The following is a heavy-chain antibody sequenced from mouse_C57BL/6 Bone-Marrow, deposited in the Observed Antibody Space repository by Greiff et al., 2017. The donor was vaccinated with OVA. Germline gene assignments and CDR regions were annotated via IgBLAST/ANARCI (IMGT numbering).Heavy chain of an antibody. V-gene: IGHV5-4*01. Sequence: EVQRVESGGGLVKPGGSLKLSCAASGFTFSSYAMSWVRQTPEKRLEWVATISDGGSYTYYPDNVKGRFTISRDNAKNNLYLQMSHLKSEDTAMYYCARDLYYSNYVAYWGQGTLVTVSA. D-gene: IGHD2-5*01. CDR1: GFTFSSYA. J-gene: IGHJ3*01. CDR2: ISDGGSYT. CDR3: ARDLYYSNYVAY.